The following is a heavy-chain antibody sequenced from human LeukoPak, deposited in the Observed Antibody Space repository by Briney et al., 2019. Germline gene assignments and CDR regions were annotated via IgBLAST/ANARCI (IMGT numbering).Heavy chain of an antibody. J-gene: IGHJ4*02. V-gene: IGHV3-15*01. CDR2: IKSKSDGRTI. Sequence: GGSLRLSCVGSGFTFSDAWMSWVRQAPGKGLEWVGRIKSKSDGRTIDYAAPVKGRFTISRDDSRNTLYLQMNSLKTEDTAVYYCTTRRQDGWWGQGTLVTVS. CDR1: GFTFSDAW. D-gene: IGHD2-15*01. CDR3: TTRRQDGW.